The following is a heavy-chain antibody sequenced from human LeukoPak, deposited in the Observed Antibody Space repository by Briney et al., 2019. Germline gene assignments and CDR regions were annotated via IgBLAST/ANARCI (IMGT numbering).Heavy chain of an antibody. J-gene: IGHJ4*02. Sequence: PSETLSLTCAVYGGSFSGYYWSWIRQPPGKGLEWIGEINHSGSTNYNPSLKSRVTISVDTSKNQFSLKLSSVTAADTAVYYCARGASDSSGPMGSFDYWGLGTLVTVSS. CDR1: GGSFSGYY. V-gene: IGHV4-34*01. CDR2: INHSGST. CDR3: ARGASDSSGPMGSFDY. D-gene: IGHD3-22*01.